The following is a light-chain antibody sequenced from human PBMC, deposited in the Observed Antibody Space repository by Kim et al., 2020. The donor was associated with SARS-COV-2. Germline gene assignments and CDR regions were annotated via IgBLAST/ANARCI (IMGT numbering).Light chain of an antibody. Sequence: SYELTQPPSVSVSPGQTARITCSGDALSKQYAYWYQQKPGQAPVLVIFKDSERPSGIPERFSGSSSGTTVTLTISGGQAEDEADYYCQSADNSGTYVVFGGGTKLTVL. J-gene: IGLJ2*01. CDR3: QSADNSGTYVV. CDR2: KDS. CDR1: ALSKQY. V-gene: IGLV3-25*03.